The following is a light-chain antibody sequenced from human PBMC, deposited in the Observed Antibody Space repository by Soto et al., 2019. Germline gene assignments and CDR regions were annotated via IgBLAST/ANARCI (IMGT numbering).Light chain of an antibody. CDR3: QQTYVTPIT. V-gene: IGKV1-39*01. J-gene: IGKJ5*01. CDR1: QTINNN. Sequence: DIEMTQSPSSLSASVGDRVTISCRTSQTINNNLNWYQQRPGKAPKLLIYSSSTLMSGVPPRFSGSGSETEFTLTISSLPPEDFATYFCQQTYVTPITFGQGTRLDIK. CDR2: SSS.